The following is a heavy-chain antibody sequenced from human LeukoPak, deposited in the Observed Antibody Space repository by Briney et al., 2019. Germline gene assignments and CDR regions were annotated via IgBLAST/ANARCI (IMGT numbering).Heavy chain of an antibody. CDR2: ISHDGSKK. D-gene: IGHD1-26*01. CDR3: AKDPYSGSFEYFQH. CDR1: GFTVNNYG. J-gene: IGHJ1*01. V-gene: IGHV3-30*18. Sequence: GRSLRLSCAASGFTVNNYGVHWVRQAPGKGLEWVAVISHDGSKKYYADSVKGRFTISRDNSKNTLYLQMNSLRDEDTAVYYCAKDPYSGSFEYFQHWGQGTLVTVSS.